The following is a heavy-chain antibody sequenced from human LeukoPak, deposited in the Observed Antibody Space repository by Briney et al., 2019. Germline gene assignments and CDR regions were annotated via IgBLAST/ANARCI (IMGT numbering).Heavy chain of an antibody. CDR2: INTNTGNP. CDR3: ARKGYYGSGSFYNY. Sequence: ASVKVSCKASGYTFIGYYIHWVRQAPGQGLEWMGWINTNTGNPTYAQGFTGRFVFSLDTSVSTAYLQISSLKAEDTAVYYCARKGYYGSGSFYNYWGQGTLVTVSS. D-gene: IGHD3-10*01. J-gene: IGHJ4*02. V-gene: IGHV7-4-1*02. CDR1: GYTFIGYY.